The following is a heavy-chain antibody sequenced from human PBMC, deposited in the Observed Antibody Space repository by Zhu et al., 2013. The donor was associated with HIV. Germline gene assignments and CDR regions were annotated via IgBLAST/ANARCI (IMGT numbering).Heavy chain of an antibody. Sequence: QVQLVQSGAEVKKPGSSVKVSCKASGGTFSSYAISWVRQAPGQGLEWMGGIIPIFGTANYAQKFQGRVTITADKSTSTAYMELSSLRSEDTAVYYCADTPQGSGYSPGAFDIWGQGTMVTVSS. J-gene: IGHJ3*02. V-gene: IGHV1-69*06. CDR1: GGTFSSYA. D-gene: IGHD3-22*01. CDR3: ADTPQGSGYSPGAFDI. CDR2: IIPIFGTA.